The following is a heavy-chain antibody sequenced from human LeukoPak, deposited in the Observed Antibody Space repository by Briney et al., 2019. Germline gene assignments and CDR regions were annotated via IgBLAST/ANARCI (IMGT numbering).Heavy chain of an antibody. V-gene: IGHV4-59*01. Sequence: SETLSLTCTVSGGSISSYYWSWIRQPPGKGPEWIGYIYYSGSTYYNPSLKSRVTISVDTSKNQFSLKLSSVTAADTAVYYCARGMAREFDYWGQGTLVTVSS. CDR2: IYYSGST. J-gene: IGHJ4*02. D-gene: IGHD3-10*01. CDR3: ARGMAREFDY. CDR1: GGSISSYY.